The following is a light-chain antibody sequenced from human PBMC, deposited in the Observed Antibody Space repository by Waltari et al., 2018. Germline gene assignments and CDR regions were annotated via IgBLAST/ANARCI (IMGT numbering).Light chain of an antibody. V-gene: IGLV1-51*02. CDR2: EKK. Sequence: QSVLTQPPSVSAAPGQKVTISCSGSSSNIGNNYVSWYQQPPGTAPKLLIYEKKKRPSGIPDRFSGSKSGTSATLGITGLQTGDEADYYCGTWDSSLSAVFGGGTKLTVL. J-gene: IGLJ2*01. CDR3: GTWDSSLSAV. CDR1: SSNIGNNY.